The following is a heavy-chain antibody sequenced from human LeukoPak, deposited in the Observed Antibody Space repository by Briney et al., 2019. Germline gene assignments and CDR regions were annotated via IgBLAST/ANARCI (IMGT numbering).Heavy chain of an antibody. D-gene: IGHD3-22*01. CDR3: ARHESGYWDDSSGYYSYFDY. CDR2: IYYSGCN. V-gene: IGHV4-39*01. Sequence: SETLSLTCTVSGGSISSSSHYWGWIRQPPGKGLASIGSIYYSGCNYYYPSLQIPITIYVDTSKNQPSLNLLSVPAAATAVYYCARHESGYWDDSSGYYSYFDYWGQGGLVTVSS. J-gene: IGHJ4*02. CDR1: GGSISSSSHY.